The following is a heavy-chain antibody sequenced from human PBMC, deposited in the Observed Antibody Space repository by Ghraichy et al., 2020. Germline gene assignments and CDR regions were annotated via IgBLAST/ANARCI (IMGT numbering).Heavy chain of an antibody. D-gene: IGHD6-13*01. J-gene: IGHJ3*02. V-gene: IGHV3-23*01. CDR1: GFTFSSYA. CDR2: ISGSGGST. Sequence: GGSLRLSCAASGFTFSSYAMSWVRQAPGKGLEWVSAISGSGGSTYYADSVKGRFTISRDNSKNTLYLQMNRLRAEDTAVYYCAKQGSSWYFRDAFDIWGQGTMVAVSS. CDR3: AKQGSSWYFRDAFDI.